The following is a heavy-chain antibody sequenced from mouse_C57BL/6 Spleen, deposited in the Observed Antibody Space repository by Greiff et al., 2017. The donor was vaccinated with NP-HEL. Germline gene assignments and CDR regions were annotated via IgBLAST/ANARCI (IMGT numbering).Heavy chain of an antibody. Sequence: QVQLQQPGAELVRPGSSVKLSCKASGYTFTSYWMVWVKQRPGQGLEWLGTIYPSDSDTHYNQKFKDTATLTVDKSSSTASMQLRRLTSEDCASYYCARSMDWGYFEVWGTGTTVTVA. J-gene: IGHJ1*03. V-gene: IGHV1-61*01. CDR1: GYTFTSYW. CDR3: ARSMDWGYFEV. CDR2: IYPSDSDT. D-gene: IGHD4-1*01.